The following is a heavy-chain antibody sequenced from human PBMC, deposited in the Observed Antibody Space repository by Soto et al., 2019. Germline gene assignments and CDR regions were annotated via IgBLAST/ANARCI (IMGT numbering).Heavy chain of an antibody. J-gene: IGHJ6*02. CDR3: ARGETTVRQDYYGMDV. CDR2: IIPIFGTA. V-gene: IGHV1-69*13. CDR1: GGTFSSYA. Sequence: GASVKVSCKASGGTFSSYAISWVRQAPGQGLEWMGGIIPIFGTANYAQKFQGRVTITADESTSTAYMELSSLRSEDTAVYYCARGETTVRQDYYGMDVWGQGTTVTSP. D-gene: IGHD4-4*01.